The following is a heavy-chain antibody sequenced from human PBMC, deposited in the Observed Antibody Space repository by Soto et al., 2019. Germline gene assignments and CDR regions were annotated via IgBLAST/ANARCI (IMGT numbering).Heavy chain of an antibody. Sequence: GGSLRLSCAASGFTFSSYAMHWVRQAPGKGLEWVAVISYDGSNKYYADSVKGRFTISRDNSKNTLYLQMNSLRAEDTAVYYCAREKLRYFDSSGSPIDYWGQGTLVTVSS. D-gene: IGHD3-9*01. J-gene: IGHJ4*02. CDR3: AREKLRYFDSSGSPIDY. CDR2: ISYDGSNK. V-gene: IGHV3-30-3*01. CDR1: GFTFSSYA.